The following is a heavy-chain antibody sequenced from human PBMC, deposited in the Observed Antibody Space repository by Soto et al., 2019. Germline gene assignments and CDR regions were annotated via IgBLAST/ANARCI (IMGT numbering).Heavy chain of an antibody. D-gene: IGHD6-19*01. Sequence: TSETLSLTCTVSGGSISSGDYYWSWIRQPPGKGLEWIGYIYYSGSTNYNPSLKSRVTISVDTSKNQFSLKLSSVTAADTAVYYCARGLGYKQSVAGSWGQGTLVTVSS. V-gene: IGHV4-61*08. CDR2: IYYSGST. J-gene: IGHJ4*02. CDR1: GGSISSGDYY. CDR3: ARGLGYKQSVAGS.